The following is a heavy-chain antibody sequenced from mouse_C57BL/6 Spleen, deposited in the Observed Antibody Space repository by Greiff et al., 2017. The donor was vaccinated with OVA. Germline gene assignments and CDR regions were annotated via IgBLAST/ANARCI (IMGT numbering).Heavy chain of an antibody. V-gene: IGHV2-2*01. J-gene: IGHJ2*01. D-gene: IGHD1-1*01. CDR3: ASYYGSSYGFDY. CDR2: IWSGGST. CDR1: GFSLTSYG. Sequence: VQLVESGPGLVQPSQSLSITCTVSGFSLTSYGVHWVRQSPGKGLEWLGVIWSGGSTDYNAAFISRLSISKDNSKSQVFFKMNSLQADDTAIDYCASYYGSSYGFDYWGQGTTLTVSS.